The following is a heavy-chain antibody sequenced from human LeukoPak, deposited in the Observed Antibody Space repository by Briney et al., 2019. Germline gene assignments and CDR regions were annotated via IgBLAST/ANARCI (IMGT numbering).Heavy chain of an antibody. CDR3: ARDQWLVQSSSDY. V-gene: IGHV3-48*04. Sequence: QTGGSLRLSCAASGFTFSSYAMHWVRQAPGKGLEWVSYISSSSSTIYYADPVKGRFTISRDNAKNSLYLQMNSLRAEDTAVYYCARDQWLVQSSSDYWGQGTLVTVSS. D-gene: IGHD6-19*01. CDR1: GFTFSSYA. CDR2: ISSSSSTI. J-gene: IGHJ4*02.